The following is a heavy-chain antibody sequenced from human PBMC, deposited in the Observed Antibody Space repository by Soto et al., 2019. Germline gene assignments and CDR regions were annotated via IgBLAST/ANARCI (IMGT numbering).Heavy chain of an antibody. CDR3: ARVSLLRSRDFYHTLDA. Sequence: EASVKVSCKASGYTFTAFTITWVRQAPGQGLEWMGWITIYSGHTAYAQTFRDRVTMTLDRYTTTAYMELRGLRSDDTAVFYCARVSLLRSRDFYHTLDAWGQGTTVTVS. J-gene: IGHJ6*02. CDR2: ITIYSGHT. V-gene: IGHV1-18*04. D-gene: IGHD2-2*01. CDR1: GYTFTAFT.